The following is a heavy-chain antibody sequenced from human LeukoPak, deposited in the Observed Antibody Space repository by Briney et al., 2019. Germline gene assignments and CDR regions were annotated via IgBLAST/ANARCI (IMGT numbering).Heavy chain of an antibody. CDR2: ISSSDSTI. CDR1: GFTFSSYE. Sequence: GGSLRLSCAASGFTFSSYEMHWVRQAPGKGLEWVSYISSSDSTIYYADSGKGRFTISRDNAKNSLYLQMNSLRAEDTAVYYCARGGRGYSYGYLDWGQGTLVTVSS. V-gene: IGHV3-48*03. CDR3: ARGGRGYSYGYLD. D-gene: IGHD5-18*01. J-gene: IGHJ4*02.